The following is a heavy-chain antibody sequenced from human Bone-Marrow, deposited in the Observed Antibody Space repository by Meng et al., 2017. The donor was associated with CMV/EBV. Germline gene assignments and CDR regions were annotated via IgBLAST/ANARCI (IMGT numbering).Heavy chain of an antibody. Sequence: SETLSLTCAAYGGSFSGYYWSWIRQPPGKGLEWIGEINHSGSTNYNPSLKSRVTISVDTSKNQFSLKLSSVTAADTAVYYCARVLGELPWGLNWFDPWGQGTLVTVSS. CDR1: GGSFSGYY. J-gene: IGHJ5*02. CDR3: ARVLGELPWGLNWFDP. CDR2: INHSGST. D-gene: IGHD3-16*01. V-gene: IGHV4-34*01.